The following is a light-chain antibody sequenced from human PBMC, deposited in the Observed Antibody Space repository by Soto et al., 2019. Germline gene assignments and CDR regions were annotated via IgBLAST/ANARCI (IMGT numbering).Light chain of an antibody. J-gene: IGLJ1*01. CDR3: QSYDSSLTVV. V-gene: IGLV1-40*01. CDR1: SSNIGAGYD. Sequence: QSVLTQPPSVSGAPGQRVTISCTGSSSNIGAGYDVHWYQHLPRTAPKLLIYGNSNRPSGVPDRFSGSKSGTSASLAITGLQADDEADYYCQSYDSSLTVVFGTGTKLTVL. CDR2: GNS.